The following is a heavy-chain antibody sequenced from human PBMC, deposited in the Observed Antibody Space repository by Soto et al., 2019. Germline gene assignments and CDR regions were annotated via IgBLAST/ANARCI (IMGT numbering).Heavy chain of an antibody. V-gene: IGHV1-8*01. CDR3: ARVPPLMDYYYYMDV. CDR1: GYTFNRYD. CDR2: MNPKSGNT. J-gene: IGHJ6*03. Sequence: ASVKVSCKASGYTFNRYDISWVRQATGQGLEWMGWMNPKSGNTDSAQKFQGRVTMTSNTSKTTAYMELSSLRSEDTAVYYCARVPPLMDYYYYMDVWGKGTTVTVSS.